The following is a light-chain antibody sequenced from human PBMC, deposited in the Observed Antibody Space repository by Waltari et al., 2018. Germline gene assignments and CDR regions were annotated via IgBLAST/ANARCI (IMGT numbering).Light chain of an antibody. CDR1: QSVSSN. J-gene: IGKJ5*01. CDR2: DAS. V-gene: IGKV3-15*01. CDR3: QQYNRWPPIT. Sequence: EIVMTQSPATLSVSPGETATLSCRASQSVSSNVAWYQKKPGQAPRLLIYDASTRATSIPARFRGSGSGTEFNLTISSLQSEDFAVYSCQQYNRWPPITFGQGTRLEIK.